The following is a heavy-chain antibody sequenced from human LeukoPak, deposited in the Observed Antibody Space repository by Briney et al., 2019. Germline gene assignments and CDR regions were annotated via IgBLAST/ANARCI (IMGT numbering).Heavy chain of an antibody. CDR2: ISSSSSYI. D-gene: IGHD3-16*01. CDR3: AREAVGDYFDY. J-gene: IGHJ4*02. CDR1: GFTFSSYS. V-gene: IGHV3-21*01. Sequence: GGSLRLSCAASGFTFSSYSMNWVRQAPGKGLEWVSSISSSSSYIYYADSVKGRFTIYRDNAKNSLYLQMNSLRAEDTAVYYCAREAVGDYFDYWGQGTLVTVSS.